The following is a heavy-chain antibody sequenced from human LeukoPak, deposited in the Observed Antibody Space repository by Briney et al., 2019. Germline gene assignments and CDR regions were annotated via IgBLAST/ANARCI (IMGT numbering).Heavy chain of an antibody. D-gene: IGHD6-19*01. CDR1: GYTFNTYD. CDR2: MNPNGGKT. V-gene: IGHV1-8*03. J-gene: IGHJ6*03. Sequence: ASVKVSCKASGYTFNTYDIHWVRQATGQGLEWMGWMNPNGGKTDYAQKFQGRVTITGNTSISTAYMELSSLRSEDTAVYYCARVAVAGVAYYYYMDVWGKGTTVTVSS. CDR3: ARVAVAGVAYYYYMDV.